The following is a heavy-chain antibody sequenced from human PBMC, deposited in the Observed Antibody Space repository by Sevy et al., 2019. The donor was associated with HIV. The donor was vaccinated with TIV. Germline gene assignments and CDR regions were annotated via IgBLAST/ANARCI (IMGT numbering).Heavy chain of an antibody. V-gene: IGHV3-15*01. CDR1: GFTFSNAW. J-gene: IGHJ4*02. CDR3: TTGVDYDFWSGYQFDY. CDR2: IKSKTEGGTT. Sequence: GGSLRLSCAASGFTFSNAWMSWVRQAPGKGLEWVGRIKSKTEGGTTDYAAPVKGRFTISRDDSKNTLYLQMNSLKTEDTAVYYCTTGVDYDFWSGYQFDYWGQGTLVTVSS. D-gene: IGHD3-3*01.